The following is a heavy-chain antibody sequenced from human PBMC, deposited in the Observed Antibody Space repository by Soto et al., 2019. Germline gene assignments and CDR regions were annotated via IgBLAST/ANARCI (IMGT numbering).Heavy chain of an antibody. J-gene: IGHJ3*02. CDR1: GYTFTSYY. CDR3: ASGYCTNGVCYTLDAFDI. V-gene: IGHV1-46*03. D-gene: IGHD2-8*01. CDR2: INPSGGST. Sequence: AXVKVSCKASGYTFTSYYMHWVRQAPGQGLEWMGIINPSGGSTSYAQKFQGRVTMTRDTSTSTVYMELSSLRSEDTAVYYCASGYCTNGVCYTLDAFDIWGQGTMVTVSS.